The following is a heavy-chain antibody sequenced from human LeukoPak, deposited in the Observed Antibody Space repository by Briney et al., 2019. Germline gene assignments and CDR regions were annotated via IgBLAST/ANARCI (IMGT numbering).Heavy chain of an antibody. Sequence: GGSLRLSCAASGFTVSSNYMSWVRQAPGKGLEWVSVIYSDGRTYYADSVKGRFTISRDKSKNTLYLQMNSLRAEDTAVYYCARGGGLLVAATFDYWGQGTLVTVSS. J-gene: IGHJ4*02. D-gene: IGHD2-15*01. CDR1: GFTVSSNY. CDR2: IYSDGRT. V-gene: IGHV3-53*01. CDR3: ARGGGLLVAATFDY.